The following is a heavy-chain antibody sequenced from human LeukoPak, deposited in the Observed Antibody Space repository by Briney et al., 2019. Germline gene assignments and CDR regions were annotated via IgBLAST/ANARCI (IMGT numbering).Heavy chain of an antibody. CDR3: AKDEGVVLSTSFDFGH. Sequence: GGSLRLSCVVSGFTFSTYAMSWVRQAPGKGLEWVAFISGSGRNTYYADSVKGRFTISRDNFRNTLSLQMNSLRPDDTAIYYCAKDEGVVLSTSFDFGHWGQGTLVTVSS. J-gene: IGHJ4*02. D-gene: IGHD3-10*01. V-gene: IGHV3-23*01. CDR1: GFTFSTYA. CDR2: ISGSGRNT.